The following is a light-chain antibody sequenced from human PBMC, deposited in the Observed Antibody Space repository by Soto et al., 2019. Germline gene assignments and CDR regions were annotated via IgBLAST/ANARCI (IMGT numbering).Light chain of an antibody. CDR1: SSDVGSYNL. Sequence: QSVLTQPASVSGSPGQSITISCTGTSSDVGSYNLVSWYQQHPGKAPKLMIYAGSKRPSGASNRFSGSKSGNTASLTISGLQADDEADYYCCPYEGSSTYVFGTATKVTVL. J-gene: IGLJ1*01. CDR3: CPYEGSSTYV. V-gene: IGLV2-23*01. CDR2: AGS.